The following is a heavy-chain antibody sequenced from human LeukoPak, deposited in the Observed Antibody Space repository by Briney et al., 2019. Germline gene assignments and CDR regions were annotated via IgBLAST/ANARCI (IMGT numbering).Heavy chain of an antibody. V-gene: IGHV4-31*03. Sequence: PSQTLSLTCTVSGGSISSGGYYWSWIRQHPGKGLEWIGYIYYSGSTYYNPSLKSRVTISVDTSKNQFSLKLSSVTAAGTAVYYCAREKDRGYSYGIDYWGQGTLVTVSS. J-gene: IGHJ4*02. CDR2: IYYSGST. CDR1: GGSISSGGYY. CDR3: AREKDRGYSYGIDY. D-gene: IGHD5-18*01.